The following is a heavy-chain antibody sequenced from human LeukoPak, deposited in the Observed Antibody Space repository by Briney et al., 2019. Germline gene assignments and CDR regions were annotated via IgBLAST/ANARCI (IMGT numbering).Heavy chain of an antibody. CDR2: ISGSGGST. CDR3: AKGQVRGGFDS. D-gene: IGHD3-16*01. J-gene: IGHJ5*01. V-gene: IGHV3-23*01. CDR1: GFTFSSYA. Sequence: GGSLRLSCAASGFTFSSYAMSWVRQASGKGLEEVSAISGSGGSTYYADSVKGRFTISRDNSKNTLHLQMNSTRAEDTAVYYCAKGQVRGGFDSWGQGTLVTVSS.